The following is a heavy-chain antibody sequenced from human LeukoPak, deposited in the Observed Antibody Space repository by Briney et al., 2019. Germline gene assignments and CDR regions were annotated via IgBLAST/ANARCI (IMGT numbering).Heavy chain of an antibody. CDR2: ISAYNGNT. D-gene: IGHD6-19*01. Sequence: ASVKVSCKASGYAFTSYGISWVRQAPGQGLEWMGWISAYNGNTNYAQKLQGRVTMTTDTSTSTAYMELRSLRSDDTAVYYCANLRLSSGWYYFDYWGQGTLVTVSS. CDR1: GYAFTSYG. CDR3: ANLRLSSGWYYFDY. J-gene: IGHJ4*02. V-gene: IGHV1-18*01.